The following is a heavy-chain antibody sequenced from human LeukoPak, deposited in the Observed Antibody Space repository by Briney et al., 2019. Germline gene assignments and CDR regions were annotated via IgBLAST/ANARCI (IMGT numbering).Heavy chain of an antibody. D-gene: IGHD6-13*01. J-gene: IGHJ4*02. CDR2: ISGSGGST. V-gene: IGHV3-23*01. CDR3: ARYSSSWPFDY. CDR1: AFTFNSYA. Sequence: GGSLRLSCAASAFTFNSYAMSWVRQAPGKGLEWVSAISGSGGSTYYADSVKGRFTISRDNSKNTLYLQMNSLRAEDTAVYYCARYSSSWPFDYWGQGTLVTVSS.